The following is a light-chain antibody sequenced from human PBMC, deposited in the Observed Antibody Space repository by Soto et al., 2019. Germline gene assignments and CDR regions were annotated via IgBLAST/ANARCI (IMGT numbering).Light chain of an antibody. CDR1: QSISSY. V-gene: IGKV1-39*01. Sequence: DIQMTQSPSSLSASVGDRVTITCRASQSISSYLNWYQQKPGKAPKLLICAASSLQSGVPSRFSGRGSGTDSTLTISSLQPEDFATYYCQQSYSTLYTFGQGTKLEIK. J-gene: IGKJ2*01. CDR3: QQSYSTLYT. CDR2: AAS.